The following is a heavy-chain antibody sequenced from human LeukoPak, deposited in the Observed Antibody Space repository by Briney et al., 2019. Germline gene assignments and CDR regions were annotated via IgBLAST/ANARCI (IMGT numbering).Heavy chain of an antibody. CDR1: GGSIGRSSYY. V-gene: IGHV4-39*07. Sequence: SETLSLTCTVSGGSIGRSSYYWAWIRQPPGKGLEWIGSIYYSGSTNYNPSLKSRVTMSVDTSKNQFSLKLSSVTAADTAVYYCARTTRIAVAGGYYYYYMDVWGKGTTVTVSS. D-gene: IGHD6-19*01. CDR3: ARTTRIAVAGGYYYYYMDV. J-gene: IGHJ6*03. CDR2: IYYSGST.